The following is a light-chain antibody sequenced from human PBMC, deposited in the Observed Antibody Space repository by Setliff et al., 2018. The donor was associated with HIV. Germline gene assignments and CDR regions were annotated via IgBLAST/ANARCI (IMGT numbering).Light chain of an antibody. V-gene: IGLV2-23*01. CDR2: QAS. CDR1: RGDVGRYNL. J-gene: IGLJ1*01. CDR3: CSNTGSNTYV. Sequence: QSVLTQPASVSGSPGQSITISCTGTRGDVGRYNLVSWYQQQPGKPPKLMIYQASKRPSGVSNRFSGSKSGNTASLTISGLQAEDEADYYCCSNTGSNTYVFGTGTKGTVL.